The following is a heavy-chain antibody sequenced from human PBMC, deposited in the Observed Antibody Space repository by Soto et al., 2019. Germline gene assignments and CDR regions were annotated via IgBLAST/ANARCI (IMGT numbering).Heavy chain of an antibody. CDR2: MNSDGSTT. J-gene: IGHJ4*02. Sequence: GGSLRLSCAASGFTFGNYWMHWVRQAPGKGLEWVSRMNSDGSTTNYADSVKGRFTVSRDNARNTQHLQMNSLRAEDTAVYYCATAEVDYWGPGTLVTVS. CDR3: ATAEVDY. CDR1: GFTFGNYW. V-gene: IGHV3-74*01.